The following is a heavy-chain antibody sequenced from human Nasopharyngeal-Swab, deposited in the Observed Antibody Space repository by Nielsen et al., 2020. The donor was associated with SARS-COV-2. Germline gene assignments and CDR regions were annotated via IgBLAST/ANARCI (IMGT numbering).Heavy chain of an antibody. J-gene: IGHJ4*02. V-gene: IGHV3-23*03. D-gene: IGHD5-12*01. CDR3: AKGGYSGYDSLDY. Sequence: GGSLRLSCAAPGFTFSSYAMSWVRQAPGKGLEWVSVIYSGGSSTYYADSVKGRFTISRDNSKNTLYLQMNSLRAEDTAVYYCAKGGYSGYDSLDYWGQGTLVTVSS. CDR1: GFTFSSYA. CDR2: IYSGGSST.